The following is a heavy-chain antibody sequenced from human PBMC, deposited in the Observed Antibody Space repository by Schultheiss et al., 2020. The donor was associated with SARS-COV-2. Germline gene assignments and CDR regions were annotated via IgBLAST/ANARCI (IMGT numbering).Heavy chain of an antibody. V-gene: IGHV3-13*01. CDR3: AKENWFDP. CDR1: GFTFSSYD. Sequence: GGSLRLSCAASGFTFSSYDMHWVRQATGKGLEWVSAIGTAGDTYYPGSVKGRFTISRDNSKNTLYLQMNSLRAEDTAVYYCAKENWFDPWGQGTLVTVSS. J-gene: IGHJ5*02. CDR2: IGTAGDT.